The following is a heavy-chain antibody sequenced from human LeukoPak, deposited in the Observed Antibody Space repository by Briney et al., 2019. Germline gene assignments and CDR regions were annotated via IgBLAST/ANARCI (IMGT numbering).Heavy chain of an antibody. CDR1: GFTFTIYA. J-gene: IGHJ4*02. CDR3: VKHARGFSFGTYYFDY. V-gene: IGHV3-64D*06. Sequence: PGGPLRLSCSASGFTFTIYALHWVRQAPGKGLEFVSAISSNGGNTYYADSVKGRFTISRDNSKNTLYLQMSSLKPEDTAVYYCVKHARGFSFGTYYFDYWGQGTLVTVSS. D-gene: IGHD5-18*01. CDR2: ISSNGGNT.